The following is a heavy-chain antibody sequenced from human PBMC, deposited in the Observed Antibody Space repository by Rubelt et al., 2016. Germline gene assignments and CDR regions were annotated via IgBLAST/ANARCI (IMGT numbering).Heavy chain of an antibody. Sequence: SYDGSNKYYADSVKGRFTISRDNSKNTLYLQMNSLRAEDTAVYYCARSGRYSSSWYGPYYFDYWGQGTLVTVSS. J-gene: IGHJ4*02. D-gene: IGHD6-13*01. CDR3: ARSGRYSSSWYGPYYFDY. CDR2: SYDGSNK. V-gene: IGHV3-30*01.